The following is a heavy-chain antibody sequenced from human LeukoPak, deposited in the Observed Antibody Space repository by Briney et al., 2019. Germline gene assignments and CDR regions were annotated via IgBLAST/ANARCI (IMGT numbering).Heavy chain of an antibody. D-gene: IGHD3-9*01. CDR3: ARSQYYDILTGARWFDP. Sequence: SQTLSLTCTVSGGSISSSSYYWGWIRQPPGKGLEWIGSIYYSGSTYYNPSLKSRVTISVDTSKNQFSLKLSSVTAADTAVYYCARSQYYDILTGARWFDPWGQGTLVTVSS. J-gene: IGHJ5*02. V-gene: IGHV4-39*01. CDR2: IYYSGST. CDR1: GGSISSSSYY.